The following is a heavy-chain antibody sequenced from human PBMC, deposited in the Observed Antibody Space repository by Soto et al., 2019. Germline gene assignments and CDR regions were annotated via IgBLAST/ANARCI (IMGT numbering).Heavy chain of an antibody. CDR2: ISYDGSNK. J-gene: IGHJ4*02. V-gene: IGHV3-30-3*01. CDR3: ARERYYDSSGPFAY. Sequence: PGGSLRLSCAASGFTFSSYAMHWVRQAPGKGLEWVAVISYDGSNKYYADSVKGRFTISRDNSKNTLYLQMNSLRAEDTAVYYCARERYYDSSGPFAYWGQGTVVTVSS. CDR1: GFTFSSYA. D-gene: IGHD3-22*01.